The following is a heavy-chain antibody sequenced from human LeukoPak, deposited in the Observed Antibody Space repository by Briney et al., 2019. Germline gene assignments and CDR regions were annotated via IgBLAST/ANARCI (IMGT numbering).Heavy chain of an antibody. Sequence: ASVKVSCKASGGTFSSYAISWVRQAPGQGLEWMGGIIPIFGTANYAQKFQGRVTITTDESTSTAYMELSSLRSEDTAVYYCAREDFLGYYDSSGYNRWGQGTLVTVSS. V-gene: IGHV1-69*05. CDR2: IIPIFGTA. J-gene: IGHJ5*02. CDR1: GGTFSSYA. CDR3: AREDFLGYYDSSGYNR. D-gene: IGHD3-22*01.